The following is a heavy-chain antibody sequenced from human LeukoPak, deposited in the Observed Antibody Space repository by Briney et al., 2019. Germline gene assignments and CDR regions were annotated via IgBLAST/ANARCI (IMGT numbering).Heavy chain of an antibody. CDR2: INAGNGNT. Sequence: ASVKVSCKASGYTFTSYAMHWVRQAPGQRLEWMGWINAGNGNTKYLQKFQGRVTITRDTSASTAYMELSSLRSEDTAVYYCARGGRYCSSTSCYYYYGMDVWGKGTTVTVSS. CDR3: ARGGRYCSSTSCYYYYGMDV. CDR1: GYTFTSYA. J-gene: IGHJ6*04. V-gene: IGHV1-3*01. D-gene: IGHD2-2*01.